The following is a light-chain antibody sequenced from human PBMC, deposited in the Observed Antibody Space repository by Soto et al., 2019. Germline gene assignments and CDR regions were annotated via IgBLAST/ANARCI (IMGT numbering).Light chain of an antibody. CDR3: VLYMGSGMWV. CDR2: STN. CDR1: SGSVSTSFH. Sequence: QTVVTQEPSFSVSPGGTVTLTCALSSGSVSTSFHPSWYRQTPGQAPRTLIYSTNTRSSGVPDRFSGSILGNKAALTSTGTQADDESDYYCVLYMGSGMWVFGGGIKLTVL. V-gene: IGLV8-61*01. J-gene: IGLJ3*02.